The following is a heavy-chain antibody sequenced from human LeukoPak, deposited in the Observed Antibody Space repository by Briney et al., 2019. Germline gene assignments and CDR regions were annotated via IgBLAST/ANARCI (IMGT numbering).Heavy chain of an antibody. D-gene: IGHD5-18*01. V-gene: IGHV1-69*05. J-gene: IGHJ5*02. Sequence: SVKVSCKASGGTFSSYAISWVRQAPGQGLEWMGGIIPIFGTANYAQKFQGRVTMTRDMSTSTVYMELSSLTSEDTAVYSCARALPHRRLMDTTMNQHWFDPWGQGTLVTVSS. CDR2: IIPIFGTA. CDR1: GGTFSSYA. CDR3: ARALPHRRLMDTTMNQHWFDP.